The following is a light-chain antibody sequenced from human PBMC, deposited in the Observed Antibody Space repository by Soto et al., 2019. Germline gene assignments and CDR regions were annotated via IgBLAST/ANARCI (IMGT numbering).Light chain of an antibody. Sequence: DIQMTQSPSTLTASVGDRVTITCQASQDISNYLNCYQQKPGKAPKLLIYAASNLETGVPSRFSGSGSGTDFTFTISSLQPEDIATYYCQQYNILVTFGGGTKVEIK. J-gene: IGKJ4*01. V-gene: IGKV1-33*01. CDR2: AAS. CDR1: QDISNY. CDR3: QQYNILVT.